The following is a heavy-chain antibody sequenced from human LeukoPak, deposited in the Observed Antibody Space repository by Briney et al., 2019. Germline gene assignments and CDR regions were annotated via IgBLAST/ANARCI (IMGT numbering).Heavy chain of an antibody. CDR1: GGSIGGSSYS. V-gene: IGHV4-61*02. D-gene: IGHD5-12*01. J-gene: IGHJ6*03. Sequence: SETLSLTCTVSGGSIGGSSYSWSWLPPPAGKGLEGVGRIYTSGSTNYNPSLKSRVTMSVDTSKNQFSLKLSSVTAADTAVYYCARDRWVSGPLMDVWGKGTTVTVSS. CDR3: ARDRWVSGPLMDV. CDR2: IYTSGST.